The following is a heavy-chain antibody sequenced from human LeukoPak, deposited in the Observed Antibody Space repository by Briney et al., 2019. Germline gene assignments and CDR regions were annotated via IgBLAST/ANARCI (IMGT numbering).Heavy chain of an antibody. Sequence: GGSLRLSCAASGFTFSSYAMSWVRQAPGKGLEWVSAIIGSGSSTYYADSVKGRFTISRDNSKNTLYLQMNSLRAEDTAVYYCAKDRYSYGYYDYWGQGTLVTVSS. D-gene: IGHD5-18*01. CDR1: GFTFSSYA. V-gene: IGHV3-23*01. CDR2: IIGSGSST. J-gene: IGHJ4*02. CDR3: AKDRYSYGYYDY.